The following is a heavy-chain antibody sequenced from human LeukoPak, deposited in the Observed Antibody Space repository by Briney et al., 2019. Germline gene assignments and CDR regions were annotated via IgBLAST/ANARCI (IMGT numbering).Heavy chain of an antibody. J-gene: IGHJ4*02. Sequence: ASVKVSCKASGYTLSGYYMYWVRQAPGQGLEWMGWINPKSGGRSYAQRFQGRVTMTRDTSISTAYMELSRLRSDDTAVYYCATGERLVPAAMWFDYWGQGTLVTVSS. CDR2: INPKSGGR. V-gene: IGHV1-2*02. CDR1: GYTLSGYY. D-gene: IGHD2-2*01. CDR3: ATGERLVPAAMWFDY.